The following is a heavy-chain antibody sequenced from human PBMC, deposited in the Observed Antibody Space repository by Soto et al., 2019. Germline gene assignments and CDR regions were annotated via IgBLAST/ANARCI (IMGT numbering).Heavy chain of an antibody. V-gene: IGHV5-51*01. CDR1: GYKCTSYW. CDR3: ARPAMVSNHYYYGMGV. Sequence: PVQSQRVSSKGSGYKCTSYWIGRVSKMPGKGLEWMGIIYPGDSDTRYSPSFQGQVTISADKSISTAYLQWSSLKASDTAMYYCARPAMVSNHYYYGMGVWGQRPTGTVSS. CDR2: IYPGDSDT. D-gene: IGHD5-18*01. J-gene: IGHJ6*02.